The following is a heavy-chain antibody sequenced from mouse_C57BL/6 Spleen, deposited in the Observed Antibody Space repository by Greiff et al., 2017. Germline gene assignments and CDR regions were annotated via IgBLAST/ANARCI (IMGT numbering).Heavy chain of an antibody. J-gene: IGHJ2*01. CDR3: ARGGGDY. Sequence: QVQLKESGPELVKPGASVKISCKASGYAFSSSWMNWVKQRPGKGLEWIGRIYPGDGDTNYNGKFKGKATLTADKPSSTAYMQLSSLTSEDSAVYFCARGGGDYWGQGTTLTVSS. CDR1: GYAFSSSW. V-gene: IGHV1-82*01. CDR2: IYPGDGDT.